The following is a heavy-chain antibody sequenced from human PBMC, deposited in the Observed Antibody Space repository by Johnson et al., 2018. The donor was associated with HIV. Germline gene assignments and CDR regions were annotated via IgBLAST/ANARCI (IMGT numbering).Heavy chain of an antibody. J-gene: IGHJ3*02. V-gene: IGHV3-30-3*01. CDR3: AKDVGNYWPDAFDI. CDR2: ISYDGSNK. D-gene: IGHD3-22*01. Sequence: VQVVESGGGVVQPGRSLRLSCAASGFTFSSYAMHWVRQAPGKGLEWVAVISYDGSNKYYADSVKGRFTISRDNSKNTVYLQMNSLRTEDTAVYYCAKDVGNYWPDAFDIWGQGTMVTVSS. CDR1: GFTFSSYA.